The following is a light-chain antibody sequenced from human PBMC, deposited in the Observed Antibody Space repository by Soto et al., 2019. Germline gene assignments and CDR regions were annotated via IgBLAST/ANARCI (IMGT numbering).Light chain of an antibody. CDR1: QSVSSY. Sequence: EIVLTQSPATLSFSPGDRATLSCRASQSVSSYLAWYQQKPGQAPKLLIYDASNRATGIPARFSGSGSGTDVTLTISSLVPEEFSVYYCQQRSNWSPITFGQGTRLEIK. CDR2: DAS. V-gene: IGKV3-11*01. J-gene: IGKJ5*01. CDR3: QQRSNWSPIT.